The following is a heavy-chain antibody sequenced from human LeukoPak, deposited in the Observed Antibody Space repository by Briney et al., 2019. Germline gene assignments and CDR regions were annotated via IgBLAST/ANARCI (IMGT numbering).Heavy chain of an antibody. CDR2: ISSSGSTI. Sequence: GSLRLSCAASGFTFSSYEMNWVRQAPGKGLEWVSYISSSGSTIYYADSVKGRFTISRDNAKNSLYLQMNSLRAEDTAVYYCARDGVLRFLEWLTLDYWGQGTLVTVSS. D-gene: IGHD3-3*01. CDR1: GFTFSSYE. J-gene: IGHJ4*02. V-gene: IGHV3-48*03. CDR3: ARDGVLRFLEWLTLDY.